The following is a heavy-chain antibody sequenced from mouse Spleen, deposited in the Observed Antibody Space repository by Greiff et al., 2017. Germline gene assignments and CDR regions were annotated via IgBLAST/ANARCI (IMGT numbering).Heavy chain of an antibody. Sequence: VQLQQSGAELVRPGASVKLSCKASGYTFTDYYINWVKQRPGQGLEWIARIYPGSGNTYYNEKFKGKATLTAEKSSSTAYMQLSSLTSEASAVYFCARDWEGGFWGEGTTLTVSS. D-gene: IGHD4-1*01. V-gene: IGHV1-76*01. CDR3: ARDWEGGF. CDR1: GYTFTDYY. J-gene: IGHJ2*01. CDR2: IYPGSGNT.